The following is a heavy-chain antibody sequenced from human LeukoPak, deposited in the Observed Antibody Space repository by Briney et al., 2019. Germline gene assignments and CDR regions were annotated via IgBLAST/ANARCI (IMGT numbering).Heavy chain of an antibody. CDR1: GYTFTGYY. V-gene: IGHV1-2*02. J-gene: IGHJ5*02. D-gene: IGHD6-13*01. Sequence: GASVKVSCKASGYTFTGYYMHWVRQAPGQGLEWMGWINPNSGGTNYAQKFQGRVTMTRDTSISTAYMELSRLRSDDTAVYYCARDPGYSSSWYLGTRGNWFDPWGQGTLVTVSS. CDR2: INPNSGGT. CDR3: ARDPGYSSSWYLGTRGNWFDP.